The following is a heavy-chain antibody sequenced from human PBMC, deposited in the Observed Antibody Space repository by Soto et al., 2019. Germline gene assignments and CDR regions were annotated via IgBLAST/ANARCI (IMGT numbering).Heavy chain of an antibody. V-gene: IGHV3-15*01. Sequence: GGSLRLSCVASGFAFSNYSMNWVRQAPGKGLEWVGRIKSKTDGGTTDYAAPVKGRFTISRDDSKNTLYLQMNSLKTEDTAVYYCTAYYDFWSGYPVHDYWGQGTLVTVSS. CDR1: GFAFSNYS. J-gene: IGHJ4*02. D-gene: IGHD3-3*01. CDR2: IKSKTDGGTT. CDR3: TAYYDFWSGYPVHDY.